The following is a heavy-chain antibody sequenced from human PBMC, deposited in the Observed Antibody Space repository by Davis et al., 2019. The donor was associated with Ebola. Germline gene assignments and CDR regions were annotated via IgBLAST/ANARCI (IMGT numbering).Heavy chain of an antibody. Sequence: GESLKISCAASGLTFSSYRMAWVRQAPGKGLEWVASIKQDGGDKYYLDSLKGRFTISRDNAKNSLYLQMNSLRAEDTAVYYCAREDGYCSSTSCYRLRGFDPWGQGTLVTVSS. CDR1: GLTFSSYR. V-gene: IGHV3-7*01. J-gene: IGHJ5*02. D-gene: IGHD2-2*01. CDR2: IKQDGGDK. CDR3: AREDGYCSSTSCYRLRGFDP.